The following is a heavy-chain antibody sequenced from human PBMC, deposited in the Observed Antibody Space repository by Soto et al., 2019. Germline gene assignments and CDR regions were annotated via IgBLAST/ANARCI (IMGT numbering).Heavy chain of an antibody. V-gene: IGHV3-30*18. CDR3: AKDHVGGVDY. Sequence: QVQLVESGGGVVQPGRSLRLSCAASGFTFSSYGMHWVRQAPGKGLEWVAVISYDGSNKYYADSVKGRFTISRDNSKNTLYLQMNSLRAEDTAGYYCAKDHVGGVDYWGQGTLVTVSS. D-gene: IGHD3-16*01. CDR2: ISYDGSNK. CDR1: GFTFSSYG. J-gene: IGHJ4*02.